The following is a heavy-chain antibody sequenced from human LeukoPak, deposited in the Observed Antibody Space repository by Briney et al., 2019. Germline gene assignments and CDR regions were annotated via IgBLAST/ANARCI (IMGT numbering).Heavy chain of an antibody. V-gene: IGHV1-69*13. Sequence: SVKVSCKASGYTFTSYGISWVRQAPGQGLEWMGGIIPIFGTANYAQKFQGRVTITADESTSTAYMELSSLRSEDTAVYYCARLWFGESTREYNWFDPWGQGTLVTVSS. CDR2: IIPIFGTA. J-gene: IGHJ5*02. D-gene: IGHD3-10*01. CDR1: GYTFTSYG. CDR3: ARLWFGESTREYNWFDP.